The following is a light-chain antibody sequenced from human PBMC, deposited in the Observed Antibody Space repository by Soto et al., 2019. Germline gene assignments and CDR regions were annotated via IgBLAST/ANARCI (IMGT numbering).Light chain of an antibody. CDR2: DAS. CDR1: QSINIW. CDR3: KQAASFPIT. V-gene: IGKV1-5*01. Sequence: DIQMTQSPSTLSGSVGDRVTITCRARQSINIWLAWYQQKPGKAPKLLIYDASILESGVPSRFSGSASGTDFTLTINGLQPEDFATYYCKQAASFPITFGQGTRLEIK. J-gene: IGKJ5*01.